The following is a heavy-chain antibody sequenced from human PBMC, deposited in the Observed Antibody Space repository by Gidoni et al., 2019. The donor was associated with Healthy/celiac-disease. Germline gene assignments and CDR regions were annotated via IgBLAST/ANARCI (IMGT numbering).Heavy chain of an antibody. J-gene: IGHJ4*02. V-gene: IGHV4-34*01. CDR1: GGSFSGYY. Sequence: QVQLQQWGAGLLKSSETLSLTCAVYGGSFSGYYWSWIRQPPGKGLEWIGEINHSGSTNYNPSLKSRVTISVDTSKNQFSLKLSSVTAADTAVYYCARVLSQLGRKIDYWGQGTLVTVSS. CDR3: ARVLSQLGRKIDY. D-gene: IGHD6-13*01. CDR2: INHSGST.